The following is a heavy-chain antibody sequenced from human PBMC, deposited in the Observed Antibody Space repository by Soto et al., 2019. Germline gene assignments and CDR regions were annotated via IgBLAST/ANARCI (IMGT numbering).Heavy chain of an antibody. CDR3: ARSPPGGYHYYYGMDV. Sequence: PGGSLRLSCAASGFTFSTYGMHWVRQAPGKGLECVAVIWYDGSNKYYTGSVKGRFTISRENAKNSLYLQMNSLRAGDTAVYYCARSPPGGYHYYYGMDVWGQGTTVTVSS. D-gene: IGHD3-22*01. CDR2: IWYDGSNK. J-gene: IGHJ6*02. CDR1: GFTFSTYG. V-gene: IGHV3-33*01.